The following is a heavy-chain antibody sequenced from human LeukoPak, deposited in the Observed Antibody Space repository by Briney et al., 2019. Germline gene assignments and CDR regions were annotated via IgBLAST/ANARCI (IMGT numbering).Heavy chain of an antibody. J-gene: IGHJ4*02. CDR2: ISSSGSTI. Sequence: PGGSLRLSCAASGFTFSDYDMSWIRQAPGKGLEWVSYISSSGSTIYYADSVKGRFTISTDNAKNSLYLQMNSMRAEATAVYYCARGLRWYYFDYWGQGTLVTVSS. CDR1: GFTFSDYD. D-gene: IGHD4-23*01. CDR3: ARGLRWYYFDY. V-gene: IGHV3-11*04.